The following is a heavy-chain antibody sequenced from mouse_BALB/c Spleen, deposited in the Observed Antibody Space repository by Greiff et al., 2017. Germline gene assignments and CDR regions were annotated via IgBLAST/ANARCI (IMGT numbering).Heavy chain of an antibody. Sequence: EVKLMESGGGLVKLGGSLKLSCAASGFTFSSYYMSWVRQTPEKRLELVAAINSNGGSTYYPDTVKGRFTISRDNAKNTLYLQMSSLKSEDTALYYCARRTTAFDYWGQGTTLTVSS. D-gene: IGHD1-2*01. CDR3: ARRTTAFDY. J-gene: IGHJ2*01. CDR2: INSNGGST. CDR1: GFTFSSYY. V-gene: IGHV5-6-2*01.